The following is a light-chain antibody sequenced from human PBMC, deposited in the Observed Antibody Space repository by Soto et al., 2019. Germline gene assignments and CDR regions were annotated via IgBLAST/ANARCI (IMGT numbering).Light chain of an antibody. J-gene: IGKJ4*01. CDR2: DAS. CDR3: QQRSNWLT. V-gene: IGKV3-11*01. Sequence: EIVLTQSPATLSLSPGERATLSCRASQSVSSYLAWYQQKPGQAPRLLIYDASNRATGIPARFSGSGSGTDVTRTISRLEPEDFAVYYCQQRSNWLTFGGGTKVEIK. CDR1: QSVSSY.